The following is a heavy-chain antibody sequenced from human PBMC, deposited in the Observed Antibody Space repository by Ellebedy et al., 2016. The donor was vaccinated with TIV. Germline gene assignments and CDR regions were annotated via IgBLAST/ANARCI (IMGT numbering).Heavy chain of an antibody. Sequence: GSLRLSXTVSGGSVSSGSYYWSWIRQPPGKGLEWIGYIYYSGSTNYNPSLKSRVTISVDTSKNQFSLQLNSVTAADTAVYYCVGGFVLVPGAIPWGHWGQGTLVTVSS. D-gene: IGHD2-2*01. J-gene: IGHJ4*02. CDR2: IYYSGST. CDR3: VGGFVLVPGAIPWGH. CDR1: GGSVSSGSYY. V-gene: IGHV4-61*01.